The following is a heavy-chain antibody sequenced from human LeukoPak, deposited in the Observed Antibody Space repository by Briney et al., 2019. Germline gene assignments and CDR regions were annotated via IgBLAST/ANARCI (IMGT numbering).Heavy chain of an antibody. Sequence: PSETLSLTCAVYGGSFSGYYWSWIRQPPGKGLEWVSLIYAGGSTYYADAVKGRFTISRHNSKNTLHLQMNSLRVEDTAVYYCATAGSSELLWDYAMDVWGQGTTVTVSS. D-gene: IGHD3-10*01. J-gene: IGHJ6*02. CDR3: ATAGSSELLWDYAMDV. V-gene: IGHV3-53*04. CDR2: IYAGGST. CDR1: GGSFSGYY.